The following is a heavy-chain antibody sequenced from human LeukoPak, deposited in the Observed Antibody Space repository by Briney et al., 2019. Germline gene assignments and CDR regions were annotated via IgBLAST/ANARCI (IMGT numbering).Heavy chain of an antibody. CDR3: AMNWNCDY. J-gene: IGHJ4*02. CDR2: ITNSGGST. V-gene: IGHV3-23*01. D-gene: IGHD1-7*01. CDR1: GFTFISYW. Sequence: GGSPRLFCAASGFTFISYWMTWVRQAPGKGLEWVSIITNSGGSTYYVDSVKGRFTISRDNSKNTLYLQMNSLRAEDTALYYCAMNWNCDYWGQGTLVTVSS.